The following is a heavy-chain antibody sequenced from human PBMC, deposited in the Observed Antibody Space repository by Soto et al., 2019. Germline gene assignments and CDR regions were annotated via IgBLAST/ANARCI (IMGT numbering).Heavy chain of an antibody. CDR3: AWDRDNSNWPNFDS. Sequence: QVQLVQSGSEVKKPGSSVRVSCKTSGDTFSIYTISWVRQAPGQGLEWMGRVLPVLDITSYSQRFQGRVTITAERSTTTAYMELTSLRSEDTAVYYCAWDRDNSNWPNFDSWGQGTLVTVSA. J-gene: IGHJ4*02. CDR1: GDTFSIYT. D-gene: IGHD6-13*01. CDR2: VLPVLDIT. V-gene: IGHV1-69*02.